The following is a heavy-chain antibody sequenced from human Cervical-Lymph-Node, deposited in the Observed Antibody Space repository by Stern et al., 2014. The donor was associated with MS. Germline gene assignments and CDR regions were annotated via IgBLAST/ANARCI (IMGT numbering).Heavy chain of an antibody. Sequence: EVQLLESGGGLVQPGESLRLSCAASGFTFSKFAMNWVRQAPGKGLEWVSVISGSGGTTYYADSVKGRVTISRDNSKNTLYLQMNSLRAEDTAVYCCATRAPPNCSGGSCYSNLDYWGQGTLVTVSS. J-gene: IGHJ4*02. CDR1: GFTFSKFA. D-gene: IGHD2-15*01. CDR2: ISGSGGTT. V-gene: IGHV3-23*01. CDR3: ATRAPPNCSGGSCYSNLDY.